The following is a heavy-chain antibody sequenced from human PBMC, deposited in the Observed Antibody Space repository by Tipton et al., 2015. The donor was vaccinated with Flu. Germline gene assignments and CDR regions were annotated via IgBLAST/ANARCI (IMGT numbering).Heavy chain of an antibody. CDR1: GFTVSSNY. CDR2: IYSGGST. Sequence: SLRLSCVVSGFTVSSNYMTWVRQAPGKELEWVSVIYSGGSTNYADSVKGRFTITRDNSKNTLYLQMNSLRVEDTAVYYCARGRGYCVTTTCLLPFDFWGQGTLVTVSS. V-gene: IGHV3-53*01. D-gene: IGHD2-2*01. CDR3: ARGRGYCVTTTCLLPFDF. J-gene: IGHJ4*02.